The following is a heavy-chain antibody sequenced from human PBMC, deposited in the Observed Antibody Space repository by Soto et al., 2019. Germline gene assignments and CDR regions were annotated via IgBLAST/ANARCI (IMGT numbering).Heavy chain of an antibody. D-gene: IGHD6-13*01. CDR3: ARDGLQQLVRYYYGMDV. CDR2: IYHSGST. Sequence: SETLSLTCAVSGGSISSSNWWGWVRQPPGKGLEWIGEIYHSGSTNYNPSLKSRVTISVDKSKNQFSLKLSSVTAADTAVYYCARDGLQQLVRYYYGMDVWGQGTTVTVSS. V-gene: IGHV4-4*02. J-gene: IGHJ6*02. CDR1: GGSISSSNW.